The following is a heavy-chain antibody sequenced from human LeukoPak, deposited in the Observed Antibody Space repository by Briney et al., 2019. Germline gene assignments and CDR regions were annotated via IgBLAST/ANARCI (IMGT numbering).Heavy chain of an antibody. Sequence: PGGSLRLSCAASGFTFSSYWMSWVRQAPGKGLEWVAHIKQDGSEKYYVDSVKGRFTISRDNAKNSLYLQMNSLRAEDTAVYYCARDSEWFGELPHGMDVWGKGPTVTVSS. D-gene: IGHD3-10*01. V-gene: IGHV3-7*03. CDR2: IKQDGSEK. CDR3: ARDSEWFGELPHGMDV. CDR1: GFTFSSYW. J-gene: IGHJ6*04.